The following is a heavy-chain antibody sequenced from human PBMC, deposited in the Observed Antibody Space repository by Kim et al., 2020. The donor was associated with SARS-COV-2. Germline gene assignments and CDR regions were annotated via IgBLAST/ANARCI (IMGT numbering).Heavy chain of an antibody. CDR3: ARGPNCSITTSPVDDAFV. CDR1: GFSFSSYD. CDR2: IGTAADT. V-gene: IGHV3-13*01. Sequence: GGSLRLSCAASGFSFSSYDMHWVRQGPRKGLEWVSTIGTAADTSSAGSVKGRFTISRENARNSLYLQMDSLSAEDTAVSFCARGPNCSITTSPVDDAFV. J-gene: IGHJ3*02. D-gene: IGHD3-10*01.